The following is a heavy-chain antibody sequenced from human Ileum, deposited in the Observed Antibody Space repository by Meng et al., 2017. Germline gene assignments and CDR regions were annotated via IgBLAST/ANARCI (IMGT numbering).Heavy chain of an antibody. D-gene: IGHD1-26*01. V-gene: IGHV4-34*01. CDR2: IHHSGRT. CDR3: VRGPARETHDFDY. J-gene: IGHJ4*02. CDR1: GGSFNGYY. Sequence: QWKLNQWGAGLLKPSETLSLTCAVVGGSFNGYYWSWGRQSPGKGLEWIGQIHHSGRTNYKSSLERRVTISVDASKSQFSLKLTSVTAADTAMYYCVRGPARETHDFDYWGQGALVTVSS.